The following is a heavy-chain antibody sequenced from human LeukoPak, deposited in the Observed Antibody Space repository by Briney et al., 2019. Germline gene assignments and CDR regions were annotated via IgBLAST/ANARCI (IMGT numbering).Heavy chain of an antibody. CDR2: ITSSSSYK. CDR3: AGIGAVAEDY. V-gene: IGHV3-21*01. J-gene: IGHJ4*02. CDR1: GFSFSYYG. Sequence: GGSLRLSCAASGFSFSYYGMNWVRQAPGKGLEWVSSITSSSSYKKYADSVKGRFTISRDNARNSLYLQMNSLRAEDTAVYYCAGIGAVAEDYWGQGTLVTVSS. D-gene: IGHD6-19*01.